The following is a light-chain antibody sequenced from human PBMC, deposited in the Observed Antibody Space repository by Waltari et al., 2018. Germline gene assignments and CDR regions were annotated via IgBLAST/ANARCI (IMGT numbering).Light chain of an antibody. CDR2: GVS. Sequence: EIVMTQSPATPSASPGETVTLSRRTSEHISRDLAWYVQKPGQAPRLLIYGVSTRTNGIPARFRGSGSGTEFTLTISSLQSDDSALYYCQQYYTWPPLTFGGGTKVEIK. CDR3: QQYYTWPPLT. V-gene: IGKV3-15*01. J-gene: IGKJ4*01. CDR1: EHISRD.